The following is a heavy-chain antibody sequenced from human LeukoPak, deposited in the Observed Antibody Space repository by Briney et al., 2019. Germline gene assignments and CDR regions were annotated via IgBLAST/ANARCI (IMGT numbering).Heavy chain of an antibody. J-gene: IGHJ4*02. D-gene: IGHD6-19*01. V-gene: IGHV3-9*01. Sequence: GGSLRLSCAASGFTFDDYAMHWVRQAPGKGLEWVSGISWNSGSIGYVDSVKGRFTISRDNAKNSLYLQMNSLSAEDTALYYCAKDRSQWLVTIDYWGQGTLVTVSS. CDR1: GFTFDDYA. CDR3: AKDRSQWLVTIDY. CDR2: ISWNSGSI.